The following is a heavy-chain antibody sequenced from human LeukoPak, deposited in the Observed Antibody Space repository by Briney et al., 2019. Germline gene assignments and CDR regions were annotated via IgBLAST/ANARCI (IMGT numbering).Heavy chain of an antibody. J-gene: IGHJ6*02. V-gene: IGHV1-18*01. CDR3: AKVSSLGYCSSTSCYPSIYYYGMDV. Sequence: ASVKVSCKASGYTFTSYGISWVRQAPGQGLEWMGWISAYNGNTNYAQKLQGRVTMTTDTSTSTAYMELRSLRSDDTAVYYCAKVSSLGYCSSTSCYPSIYYYGMDVWGQGTTVTVSS. CDR2: ISAYNGNT. CDR1: GYTFTSYG. D-gene: IGHD2-2*01.